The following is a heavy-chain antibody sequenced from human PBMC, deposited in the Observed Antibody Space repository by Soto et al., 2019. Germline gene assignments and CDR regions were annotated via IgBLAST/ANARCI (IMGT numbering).Heavy chain of an antibody. Sequence: QITLKESGPTLVKPTQTLTLTCTFSGFSLSTTGEGVGWIRQPPGKALEWLALIYWDDDKRYSPSLKSRLTITKDTSKNQEVLTVTNLDPVDTATYYCVQSRCGGDCLQSYSSHSYYGLDVWGQGTTVTVSS. V-gene: IGHV2-5*02. CDR1: GFSLSTTGEG. CDR2: IYWDDDK. CDR3: VQSRCGGDCLQSYSSHSYYGLDV. D-gene: IGHD2-21*02. J-gene: IGHJ6*02.